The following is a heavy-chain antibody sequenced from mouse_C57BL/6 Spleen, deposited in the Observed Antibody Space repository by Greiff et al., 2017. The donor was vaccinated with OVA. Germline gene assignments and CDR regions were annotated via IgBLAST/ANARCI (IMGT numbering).Heavy chain of an antibody. CDR2: IRSKSNNYAT. Sequence: EVKLVESGGGLVQPKGSLKLSCAASGFSFNTYAMNWVRQAPGKGLEWVARIRSKSNNYATYYADSVKDRFTISRDDSESMLYLQMNNLKTEDTAMYYCVRHLDGYSFYYYAMDYWGQGTSVTVSS. J-gene: IGHJ4*01. D-gene: IGHD2-3*01. CDR3: VRHLDGYSFYYYAMDY. CDR1: GFSFNTYA. V-gene: IGHV10-1*01.